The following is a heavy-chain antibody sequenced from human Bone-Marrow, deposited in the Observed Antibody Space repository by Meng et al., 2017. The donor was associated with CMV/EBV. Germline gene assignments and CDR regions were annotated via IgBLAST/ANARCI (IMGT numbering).Heavy chain of an antibody. Sequence: GESLKISCAASGFTFSSYGMHWVRQAPGKGLEWVSSISSSSSYIYYADSVKGRFTISRDNAKNSLYLQMNSLRAEDTAVYYCARGDVDTAIDGMDVWGQGTTVTVSS. V-gene: IGHV3-21*01. CDR3: ARGDVDTAIDGMDV. J-gene: IGHJ6*02. CDR2: ISSSSSYI. D-gene: IGHD5-18*01. CDR1: GFTFSSYG.